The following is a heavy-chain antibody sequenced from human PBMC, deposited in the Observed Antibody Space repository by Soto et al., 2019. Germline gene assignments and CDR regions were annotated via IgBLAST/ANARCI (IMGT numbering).Heavy chain of an antibody. CDR3: ARAERDYDFWSCYCFDY. J-gene: IGHJ4*02. CDR1: GYTFTSYD. CDR2: MNPNSGNT. D-gene: IGHD3-3*01. Sequence: QVQLVQSGAEVKKPGASVKVSCKASGYTFTSYDINWVRQATGQGLEWMGWMNPNSGNTGYAQKFQGRVTMTRNTSISTAYMELSSLRSEDTAVYYCARAERDYDFWSCYCFDYWGQGTLVTVSS. V-gene: IGHV1-8*01.